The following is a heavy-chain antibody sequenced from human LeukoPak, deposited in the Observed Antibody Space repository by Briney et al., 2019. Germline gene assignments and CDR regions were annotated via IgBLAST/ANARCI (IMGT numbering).Heavy chain of an antibody. CDR3: AKDNDILTGYLDY. J-gene: IGHJ4*02. V-gene: IGHV3-23*01. Sequence: GGSLRLSCAASGFTFSSYGMSWVRQAPGKGLEWVSAISGSGGSTYYADSVKGRFTISRDNSKNTLYLQMNSLRAEDTAVYYCAKDNDILTGYLDYWGQGTLVTVSS. CDR1: GFTFSSYG. CDR2: ISGSGGST. D-gene: IGHD3-9*01.